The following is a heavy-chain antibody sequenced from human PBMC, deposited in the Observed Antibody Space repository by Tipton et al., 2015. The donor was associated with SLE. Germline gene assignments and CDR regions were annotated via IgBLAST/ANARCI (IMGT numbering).Heavy chain of an antibody. D-gene: IGHD2-2*01. J-gene: IGHJ4*02. V-gene: IGHV6-1*01. CDR3: AREMRWGSTSWGDYFDY. CDR2: TYYRSKWFN. CDR1: GDSVSSNSAA. Sequence: GLVKPSQTLSLTCAISGDSVSSNSAAWNWIRQSPSRGLEWLGRTYYRSKWFNDYALSVKSRITINPDTSKNQFSLQLNSVTPEDTAVYYCAREMRWGSTSWGDYFDYWGQGTLVTVSS.